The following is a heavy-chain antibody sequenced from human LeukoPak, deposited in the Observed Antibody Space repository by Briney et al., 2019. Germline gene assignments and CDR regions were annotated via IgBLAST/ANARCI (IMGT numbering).Heavy chain of an antibody. CDR2: ISSSGSTI. J-gene: IGHJ4*02. CDR1: GFTFSSYE. D-gene: IGHD3-3*01. V-gene: IGHV3-48*03. Sequence: GGSLRLSCAASGFTFSSYEMNWVRQAPGKGLEWVSYISSSGSTIYYADSVKGRFTISRDNSKNTLYLQMNSLRAEDTAVYYCAKHTTIFGVVIIPLRDYFDYWGQGTLVTVSS. CDR3: AKHTTIFGVVIIPLRDYFDY.